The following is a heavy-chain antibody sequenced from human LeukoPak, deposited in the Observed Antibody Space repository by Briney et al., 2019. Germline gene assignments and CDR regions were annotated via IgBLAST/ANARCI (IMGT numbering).Heavy chain of an antibody. V-gene: IGHV1-2*02. J-gene: IGHJ4*02. D-gene: IGHD6-6*01. CDR1: GYTFTGYY. Sequence: GASVKVSCKASGYTFTGYYMHWVRQAPGQGLEWMGWINPNSGGTNYAQKFQGRVTMTRDTSISTAYMELSRLRSDDTAVYYCAGDFGGRGSSSDYWGQGTLVTVSS. CDR3: AGDFGGRGSSSDY. CDR2: INPNSGGT.